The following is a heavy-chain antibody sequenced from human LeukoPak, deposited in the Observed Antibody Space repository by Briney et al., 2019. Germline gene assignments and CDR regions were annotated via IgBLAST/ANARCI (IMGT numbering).Heavy chain of an antibody. CDR3: ARDRVIVGGTATYNFDH. CDR2: INPTGGST. Sequence: GASVKLSCKASGYTFTPYYIHWVRQAPGQGLERMGIINPTGGSTTYAQKFQGRVTVTRDMSTSTVYMELSSLTSEDTAVYYCARDRVIVGGTATYNFDHWGQGTLVTVSS. J-gene: IGHJ4*02. V-gene: IGHV1-46*01. D-gene: IGHD1-14*01. CDR1: GYTFTPYY.